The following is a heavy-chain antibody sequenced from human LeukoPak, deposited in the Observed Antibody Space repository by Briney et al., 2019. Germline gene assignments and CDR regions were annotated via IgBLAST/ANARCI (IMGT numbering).Heavy chain of an antibody. CDR1: GFTFSSYG. D-gene: IGHD2-15*01. CDR3: AKGAVVVAATLYYFDY. CDR2: IRYDGSNK. J-gene: IGHJ4*02. V-gene: IGHV3-30*02. Sequence: PGGSLRLSCAASGFTFSSYGMHWVRQAPGKGLEWVAFIRYDGSNKYYADSVKGRFTISRDNSKNTLYLQMNSLRAEDTAVYYCAKGAVVVAATLYYFDYWGQGTLVTVSS.